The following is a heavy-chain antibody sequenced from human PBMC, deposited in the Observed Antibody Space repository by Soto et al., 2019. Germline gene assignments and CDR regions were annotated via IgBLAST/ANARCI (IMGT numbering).Heavy chain of an antibody. CDR1: GFTFSSYA. J-gene: IGHJ2*01. CDR3: AKDSIGFVVVPPDYVFWYFDL. Sequence: EVQLLESGGGLVQPGGSLRLSCAASGFTFSSYAMSWVRQAPGKGLEWVSAISGSGGSTYYADSVKGRFTITRENAKNTRYLQMNSLRAEDTAVYDCAKDSIGFVVVPPDYVFWYFDLWGRGTLVTVSS. V-gene: IGHV3-23*01. CDR2: ISGSGGST. D-gene: IGHD2-2*01.